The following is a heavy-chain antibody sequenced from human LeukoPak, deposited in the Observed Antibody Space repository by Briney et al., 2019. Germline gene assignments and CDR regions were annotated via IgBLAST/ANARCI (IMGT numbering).Heavy chain of an antibody. CDR3: AKNPTSLTTWYYYHMDV. CDR2: ISSSSSYI. Sequence: GGSLRLSCAASGFTFSSYSMNWVRQAPGKGLEWVSSISSSSSYIYYADSVKGRFTISRDNAKNSLYLQMNSLRAEDTAVYYCAKNPTSLTTWYYYHMDVWGKGTTVTVSS. D-gene: IGHD4-11*01. J-gene: IGHJ6*03. V-gene: IGHV3-21*01. CDR1: GFTFSSYS.